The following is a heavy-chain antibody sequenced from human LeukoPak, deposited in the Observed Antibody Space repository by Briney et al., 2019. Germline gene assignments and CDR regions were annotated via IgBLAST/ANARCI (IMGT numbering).Heavy chain of an antibody. D-gene: IGHD6-13*01. CDR1: GFTFSSYG. V-gene: IGHV3-30*18. Sequence: GGSLRLSCAASGFTFSSYGMHWVRQAPGKGLEWVAVISYDGSNKYYADSVKGRFTISRDNSKNTLYLQMSSLRAEDTAVYYCAKPGIAAASTSPNWFDPWGQGTLVTVSS. CDR3: AKPGIAAASTSPNWFDP. J-gene: IGHJ5*02. CDR2: ISYDGSNK.